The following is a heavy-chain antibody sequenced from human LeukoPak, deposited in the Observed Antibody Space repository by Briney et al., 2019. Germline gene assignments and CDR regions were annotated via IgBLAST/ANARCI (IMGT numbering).Heavy chain of an antibody. D-gene: IGHD4-17*01. CDR3: ARVFQSDYGYYDAFDI. J-gene: IGHJ3*02. Sequence: SETLSLTCTVSGGSISSSSYYWGWIRQPPGKGLEWIGSIYYSGSTYYNPSLKSRVTISVDTSKNQFSLKLSSVTAADTAVYYCARVFQSDYGYYDAFDIWRQGTMVTVSS. CDR2: IYYSGST. CDR1: GGSISSSSYY. V-gene: IGHV4-39*07.